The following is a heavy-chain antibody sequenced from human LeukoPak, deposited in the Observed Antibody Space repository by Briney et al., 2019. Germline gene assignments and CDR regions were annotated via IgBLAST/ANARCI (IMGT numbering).Heavy chain of an antibody. J-gene: IGHJ3*02. CDR2: IYHSGST. CDR1: GYSISSGYY. V-gene: IGHV4-38-2*02. Sequence: PSETLSLTCTVSGYSISSGYYWGWIRQSPGKGLEWIGSIYHSGSTYYNPSLKSPVTISVDTSKNQFSLKLSSVTAADTAVYYCARAMMVTASDRYCAFDIWGQGTMVTVSS. D-gene: IGHD2-21*02. CDR3: ARAMMVTASDRYCAFDI.